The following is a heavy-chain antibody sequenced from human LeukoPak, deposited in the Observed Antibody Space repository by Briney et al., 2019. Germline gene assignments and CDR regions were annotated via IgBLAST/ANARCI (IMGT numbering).Heavy chain of an antibody. CDR2: IYYSGST. D-gene: IGHD3-10*01. Sequence: PSETLSLTCTVSGGSISSSSYYWGWIRQPPGKGLEWIGSIYYSGSTYYNPSLKSRVTISVDTSKNQFSLKLSSVTAADTAVYYCAREKDFYGSGSEFDYWGQGTLVTVSS. CDR1: GGSISSSSYY. V-gene: IGHV4-39*07. CDR3: AREKDFYGSGSEFDY. J-gene: IGHJ4*02.